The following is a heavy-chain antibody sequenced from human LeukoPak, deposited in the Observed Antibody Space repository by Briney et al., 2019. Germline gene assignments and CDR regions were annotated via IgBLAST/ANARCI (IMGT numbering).Heavy chain of an antibody. Sequence: AASVTVSCKASGDTFSSYYMHWVRQAPGQGLEWMGLINPSGGSITYAQMFQGRVTMTGDMSTSTVYMELSSLRSEDTSVYYCARGRHYYESSDYYYEGDAFDVWGQGTMVTVSS. CDR1: GDTFSSYY. J-gene: IGHJ3*01. CDR3: ARGRHYYESSDYYYEGDAFDV. V-gene: IGHV1-46*01. D-gene: IGHD3-22*01. CDR2: INPSGGSI.